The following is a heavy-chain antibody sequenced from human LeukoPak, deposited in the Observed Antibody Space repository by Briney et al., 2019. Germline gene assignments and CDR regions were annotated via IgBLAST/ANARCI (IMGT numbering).Heavy chain of an antibody. CDR1: GGSISSGDYY. J-gene: IGHJ6*02. Sequence: SQTLSPTCTVSGGSISSGDYYWSWIRQPPGKGLEWIGYIYYSGSTYYNPSLKSRVTISVDTSKNQFSLKLSSVTAADTAVYYCARARYDFWSNYYYGMDVWGQGTTVTVSS. CDR2: IYYSGST. CDR3: ARARYDFWSNYYYGMDV. D-gene: IGHD3-3*01. V-gene: IGHV4-30-4*01.